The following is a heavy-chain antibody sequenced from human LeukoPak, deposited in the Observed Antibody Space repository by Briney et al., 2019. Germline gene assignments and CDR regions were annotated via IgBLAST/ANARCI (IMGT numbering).Heavy chain of an antibody. CDR1: GGSLRSDRHN. J-gene: IGHJ6*03. V-gene: IGHV4-39*07. CDR3: ARDLGGYPFFMDV. CDR2: VDQTGSP. Sequence: SETLSLTCSVSGGSLRSDRHNWAWVRQSTDKGLEHIGSVDQTGSPYYNPPLKSRVTISVDTSNKQFSLNLTSVTAADTAVYYCARDLGGYPFFMDVWGKGITVTVSS. D-gene: IGHD2-15*01.